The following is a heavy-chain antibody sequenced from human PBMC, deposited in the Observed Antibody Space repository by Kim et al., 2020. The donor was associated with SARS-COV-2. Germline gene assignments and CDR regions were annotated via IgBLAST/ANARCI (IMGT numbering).Heavy chain of an antibody. Sequence: ASVKDSCKSSGYAFTNNAIDWVRQAPGQGPEWVGWISAYNGNSDYAQKLQGRLSMTTDTSTRTVYMELRSLTSDDTAVYYCARRNWFLEILQYNPWGQGTLVTVSS. V-gene: IGHV1-18*01. D-gene: IGHD3-10*01. J-gene: IGHJ5*02. CDR3: ARRNWFLEILQYNP. CDR2: ISAYNGNS. CDR1: GYAFTNNA.